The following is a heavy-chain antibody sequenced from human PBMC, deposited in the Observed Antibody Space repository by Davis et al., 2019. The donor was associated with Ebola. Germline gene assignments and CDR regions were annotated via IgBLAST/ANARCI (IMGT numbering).Heavy chain of an antibody. J-gene: IGHJ6*02. CDR2: INPNSGGT. CDR1: GYTFTGYY. CDR3: ARDVYSSGPGGMDV. Sequence: ASVKVSCKASGYTFTGYYMHWVRQAPGQGLEWMGWINPNSGGTNYAQKFQGWVTMTRDTSISTAYMELSRLRSDDTAVYYCARDVYSSGPGGMDVWGQGTTVTVSS. V-gene: IGHV1-2*04. D-gene: IGHD6-25*01.